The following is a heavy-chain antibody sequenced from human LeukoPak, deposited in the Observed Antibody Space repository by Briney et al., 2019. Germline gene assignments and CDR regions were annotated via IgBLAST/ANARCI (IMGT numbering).Heavy chain of an antibody. CDR1: GFTFSNYA. CDR2: ISGSGGST. J-gene: IGHJ4*02. CDR3: AKGGLYYYDSSGYSDY. D-gene: IGHD3-22*01. V-gene: IGHV3-23*01. Sequence: GGSLRLSCATSGFTFSNYAMTWVRQAPGKGLEWVSAISGSGGSTYYADSVKGRFTISRDNSKNTLYLQMNSLRAEDTAVYYCAKGGLYYYDSSGYSDYWGQGTLVTVSS.